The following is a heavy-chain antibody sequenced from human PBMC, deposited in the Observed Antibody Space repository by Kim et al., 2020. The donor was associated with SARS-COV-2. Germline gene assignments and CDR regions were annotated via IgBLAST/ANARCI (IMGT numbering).Heavy chain of an antibody. Sequence: ASVKVSCKSSGYTFTSYDINWVRQATGQGLEWMGWMNPNSGNTGYAQKFQGRVTMTRNTSISTAYMELSSLRSEDTAVYYCARVSGQGRFLEWLPKRYYFAYWGQGTLVTVSS. CDR3: ARVSGQGRFLEWLPKRYYFAY. J-gene: IGHJ4*02. CDR2: MNPNSGNT. CDR1: GYTFTSYD. D-gene: IGHD3-3*01. V-gene: IGHV1-8*01.